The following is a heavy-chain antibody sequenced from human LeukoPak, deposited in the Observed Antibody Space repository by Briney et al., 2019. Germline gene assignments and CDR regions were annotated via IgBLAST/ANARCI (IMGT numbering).Heavy chain of an antibody. D-gene: IGHD6-13*01. CDR1: GGSFSGYY. CDR2: INHSGGT. CDR3: ASTRQYSSSWYYKFDP. Sequence: SETLSLTCTVYGGSFSGYYWSWIRQSPGKGLEWIAEINHSGGTNYNPSLKSRVTISVDTSKNQFSLKLTSVTAADTAVYYCASTRQYSSSWYYKFDPWSQGTLVTVSS. V-gene: IGHV4-34*01. J-gene: IGHJ5*02.